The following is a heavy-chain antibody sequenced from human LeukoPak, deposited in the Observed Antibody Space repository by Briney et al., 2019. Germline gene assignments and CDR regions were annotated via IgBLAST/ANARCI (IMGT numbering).Heavy chain of an antibody. CDR2: IYYSGST. CDR1: GGSISSGDYY. D-gene: IGHD3-22*01. V-gene: IGHV4-61*08. Sequence: PSQTLSLTCTVSGGSISSGDYYWSWIRQPPGKGLEWIGYIYYSGSTNYNPSLKSRVTISVDTSKNQFSLKLSSLTAADPAVYYCARAPTMIVVGNWFDPWGQGTLVTVSS. CDR3: ARAPTMIVVGNWFDP. J-gene: IGHJ5*02.